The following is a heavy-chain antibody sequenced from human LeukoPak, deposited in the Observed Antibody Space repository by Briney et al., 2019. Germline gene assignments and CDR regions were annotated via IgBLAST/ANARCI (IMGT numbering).Heavy chain of an antibody. CDR3: ARDTDCGGNCYSWRGWEY. D-gene: IGHD2-21*02. Sequence: PGGSLRLSCAASGFTFGSYSLDWVRQAPGKGLEWVSSISSSSSYINYADSVKGRFTISRDNAKNSLYLQMNSLRAEDTAVYYCARDTDCGGNCYSWRGWEYWGQGTLVTVSS. V-gene: IGHV3-21*01. J-gene: IGHJ4*02. CDR1: GFTFGSYS. CDR2: ISSSSSYI.